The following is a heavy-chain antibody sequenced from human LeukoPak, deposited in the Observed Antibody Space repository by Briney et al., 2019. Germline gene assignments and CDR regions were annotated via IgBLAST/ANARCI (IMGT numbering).Heavy chain of an antibody. CDR3: AKDYYDSSGYYYLDY. Sequence: PGGSLRLSCAASGFTFSSYSMNWVRQAPGKGLEWVSSISSSSSYIYYADSEKGRFTIFRDNSKNTLYLQMNSLRAEDTAVYYCAKDYYDSSGYYYLDYWGQGTLVTVSS. J-gene: IGHJ4*02. V-gene: IGHV3-21*01. CDR2: ISSSSSYI. CDR1: GFTFSSYS. D-gene: IGHD3-22*01.